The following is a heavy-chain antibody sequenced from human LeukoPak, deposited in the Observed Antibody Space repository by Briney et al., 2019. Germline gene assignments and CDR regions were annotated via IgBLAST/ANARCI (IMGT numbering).Heavy chain of an antibody. D-gene: IGHD6-13*01. J-gene: IGHJ3*02. CDR3: ARVAGIDAFDI. Sequence: GGSLRLSCAASGFTFSSYAMHWVRQAPGKGLEWVAVISYDGSNKYYADSVKGRFTISRDNSKNTLYLQMNSLRAEDTAVYYCARVAGIDAFDIWGQGTMVTVSS. CDR2: ISYDGSNK. V-gene: IGHV3-30-3*01. CDR1: GFTFSSYA.